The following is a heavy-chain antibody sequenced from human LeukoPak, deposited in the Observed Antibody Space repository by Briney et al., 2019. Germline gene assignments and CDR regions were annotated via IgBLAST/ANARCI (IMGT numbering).Heavy chain of an antibody. CDR3: ARARDNYDISSFPALDY. CDR1: GFTFSSYG. J-gene: IGHJ4*02. D-gene: IGHD3-22*01. CDR2: IWYDGSNI. V-gene: IGHV3-33*08. Sequence: AGGSLRLSCAASGFTFSSYGMHWVRQAPGKGLEWVAVIWYDGSNIYYADSVKGRFAISRDNSRNTLYLLLNSLRAEDTAVYYCARARDNYDISSFPALDYWGQGTLVTVSS.